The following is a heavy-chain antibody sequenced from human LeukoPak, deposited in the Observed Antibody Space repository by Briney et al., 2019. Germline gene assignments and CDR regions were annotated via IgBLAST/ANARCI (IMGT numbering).Heavy chain of an antibody. Sequence: PGGSLRLSCAASGFTFSSYSMNWVRQAPGKGLEWVSSISSSSSYIYYADSVKGRFTISRDNAKNSLYLQMSSLRAEDTAVYYCARDGYYYDSSGYYYEGYFQHWGQGTLVTVSS. CDR2: ISSSSSYI. CDR1: GFTFSSYS. D-gene: IGHD3-22*01. CDR3: ARDGYYYDSSGYYYEGYFQH. V-gene: IGHV3-21*01. J-gene: IGHJ1*01.